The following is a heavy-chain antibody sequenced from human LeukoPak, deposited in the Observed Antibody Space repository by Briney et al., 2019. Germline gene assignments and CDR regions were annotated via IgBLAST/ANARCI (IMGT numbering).Heavy chain of an antibody. Sequence: GGSLRLSCAASGFTFSSYSMNWVRQAPGKGLEWVSSISSSSSYIYYADSVKGRFTISRDNAKNSLYLQMNSLRAEDTAVYYCARDSGTDIVVVPAAMRSGSHDYWGQGTLVTVSS. CDR1: GFTFSSYS. V-gene: IGHV3-21*01. CDR2: ISSSSSYI. J-gene: IGHJ4*02. D-gene: IGHD2-2*01. CDR3: ARDSGTDIVVVPAAMRSGSHDY.